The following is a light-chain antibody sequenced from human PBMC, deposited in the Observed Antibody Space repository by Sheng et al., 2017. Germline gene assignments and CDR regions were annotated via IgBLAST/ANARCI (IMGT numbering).Light chain of an antibody. CDR2: DAS. J-gene: IGKJ4*01. V-gene: IGKV3-15*01. Sequence: EIVLTQSPVTLSLSPGEGATLSCRASQSVNNYLAWYQQKPGQAPRLLIYDASNRATGIPARFSGSGSGTEFSLTITSLQSEDFAVYYCQQYDNWPPFTFGGGTKVEIK. CDR1: QSVNNY. CDR3: QQYDNWPPFT.